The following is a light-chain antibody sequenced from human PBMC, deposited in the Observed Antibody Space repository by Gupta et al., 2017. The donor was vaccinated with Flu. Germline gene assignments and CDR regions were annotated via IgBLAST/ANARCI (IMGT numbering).Light chain of an antibody. V-gene: IGLV2-14*01. CDR3: TSYTSSSTWV. J-gene: IGLJ3*02. Sequence: QSALTQPASVSGSPGQSLTIYCTGTSSDVGDYNYVSWYQQHPGKAPKLMIYEVINRPSGVSNRFSGSKSGNTASLTISGLQAEDEADYYCTSYTSSSTWVFGGGTKLTVL. CDR2: EVI. CDR1: SSDVGDYNY.